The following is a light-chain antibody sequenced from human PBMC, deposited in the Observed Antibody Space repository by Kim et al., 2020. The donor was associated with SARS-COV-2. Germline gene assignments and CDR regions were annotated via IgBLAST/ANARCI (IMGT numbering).Light chain of an antibody. V-gene: IGKV1-39*01. CDR3: QQSYTIPQS. CDR2: AAS. CDR1: QSINSY. J-gene: IGKJ2*01. Sequence: DIQMTQSPSSLSASVGDRVTITCRASQSINSYLNWYQQKPGKAPKLLIYAASSLQSGVPSRFSGSGSGTDFTLTISSLQPEYFAPSYSQQSYTIPQSFGQGTNLDI.